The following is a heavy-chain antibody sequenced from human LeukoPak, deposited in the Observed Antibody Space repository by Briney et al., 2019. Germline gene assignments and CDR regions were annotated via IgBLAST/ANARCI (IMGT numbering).Heavy chain of an antibody. CDR3: SRSGYSSGWSAVAFDI. D-gene: IGHD6-19*01. J-gene: IGHJ3*02. CDR1: GLTFSRYW. Sequence: PGGTLRLSCAASGLTFSRYWMHWVPHAPGKGLVWVSRINSDGSSTRYADAVKCRFTISRDNAKNTLYLQMNSLRAEDTAVYYCSRSGYSSGWSAVAFDIWGQGTMVTVSS. CDR2: INSDGSST. V-gene: IGHV3-74*01.